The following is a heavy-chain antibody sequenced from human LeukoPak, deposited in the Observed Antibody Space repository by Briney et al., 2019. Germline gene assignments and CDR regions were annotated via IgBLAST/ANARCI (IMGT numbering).Heavy chain of an antibody. CDR2: IIPIFGTP. V-gene: IGHV1-69*13. D-gene: IGHD2-15*01. CDR1: GYTFTGYY. J-gene: IGHJ4*02. Sequence: SVKVSCKASGYTFTGYYMHWVRQAPGQGLEWMGGIIPIFGTPNYAQKFQGRVTITADESTSTAYMELSSLRSEDTAVYYCARAGYCSDGSCLAPLGYWGQGTLVTVSS. CDR3: ARAGYCSDGSCLAPLGY.